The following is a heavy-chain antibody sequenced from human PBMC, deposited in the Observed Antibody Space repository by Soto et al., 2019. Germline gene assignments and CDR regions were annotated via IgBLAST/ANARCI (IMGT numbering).Heavy chain of an antibody. J-gene: IGHJ4*02. D-gene: IGHD1-26*01. CDR2: ISAYNGNT. CDR1: GGTFSSYT. Sequence: GASVTVSCKDSGGTFSSYTISWVRQAPGQGLEWMGWISAYNGNTNYAQKLQGRVTMTTDTSTSTAYMELRSLRSDDTAVYYCARDHSGNPFYWGQGTLVTVSS. CDR3: ARDHSGNPFY. V-gene: IGHV1-18*01.